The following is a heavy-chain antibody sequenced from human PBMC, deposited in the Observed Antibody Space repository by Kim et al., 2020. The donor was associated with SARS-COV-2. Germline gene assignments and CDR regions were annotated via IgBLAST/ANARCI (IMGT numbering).Heavy chain of an antibody. CDR3: ARDSIPVTPAPYFDY. J-gene: IGHJ4*02. Sequence: GGSLRLSCAASGFTFSSYSMNWVRQAPGKGLEWVSYISSSSSTIYYADSVKGRFTISRDNAKNSLYLQMNSLRDEDTAVYYCARDSIPVTPAPYFDYWGQGTLVTVSS. D-gene: IGHD6-19*01. CDR2: ISSSSSTI. CDR1: GFTFSSYS. V-gene: IGHV3-48*02.